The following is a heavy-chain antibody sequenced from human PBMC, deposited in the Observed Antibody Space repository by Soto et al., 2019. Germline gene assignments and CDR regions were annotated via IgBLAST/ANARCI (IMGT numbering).Heavy chain of an antibody. V-gene: IGHV3-33*01. CDR1: GFTFSSYG. D-gene: IGHD3-10*01. Sequence: QVQLVESGGGVVQPGRSLRLSCAASGFTFSSYGMHWVRQAPGKGLEWVAVIWYDGSNKYYADSVKGRFTISRDNSKNXLXXQMNSLRAEDTAVYYCARDDTMVRGNYYYYYGMDVWGQGTTVTVSS. CDR3: ARDDTMVRGNYYYYYGMDV. J-gene: IGHJ6*02. CDR2: IWYDGSNK.